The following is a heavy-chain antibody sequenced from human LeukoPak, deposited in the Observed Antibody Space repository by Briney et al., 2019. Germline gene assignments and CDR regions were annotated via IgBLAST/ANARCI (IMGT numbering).Heavy chain of an antibody. CDR3: ARSQWSFTVHGHAFDI. Sequence: GGSLRLSCAASGFTFRSYGMHWVRQAPGKGLEYVSAISSNGGSTYYANSVKGRFTISRDNSKNTLYLQMGSLRAEDMAVYYCARSQWSFTVHGHAFDIWGQGTMVTVSS. CDR2: ISSNGGST. V-gene: IGHV3-64*01. CDR1: GFTFRSYG. J-gene: IGHJ3*02. D-gene: IGHD4-17*01.